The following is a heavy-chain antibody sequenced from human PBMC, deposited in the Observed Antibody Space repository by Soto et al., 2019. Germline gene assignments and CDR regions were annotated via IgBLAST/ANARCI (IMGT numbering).Heavy chain of an antibody. CDR2: IYYSGST. V-gene: IGHV4-31*03. CDR1: GGSISSCGYY. J-gene: IGHJ4*02. D-gene: IGHD2-21*02. CDR3: ARDMCGDCFSFDD. Sequence: SETLSLTCTVSGGSISSCGYYWSWIRQHPGKGLEWIGYIYYSGSTYYNPSLKSRVTISVDTSKNQFSLKLSSVTAADTAVYYCARDMCGDCFSFDDWGQGTLVTVSS.